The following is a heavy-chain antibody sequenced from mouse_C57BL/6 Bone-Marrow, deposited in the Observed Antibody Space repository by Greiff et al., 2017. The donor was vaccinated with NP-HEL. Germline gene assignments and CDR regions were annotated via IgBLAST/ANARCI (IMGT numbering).Heavy chain of an antibody. Sequence: QVHVKQPGAELVRPGSSVKLSCKASGYTFTSYWMHWVKQRPIQGLEWIGNIDPSDSETHYNQKFKDKATLTVDKSSSTAYMQLSSLTSEDSAVYYCARDYGSSYFDVWGTGTTVTVSS. D-gene: IGHD1-1*01. J-gene: IGHJ1*03. V-gene: IGHV1-52*01. CDR1: GYTFTSYW. CDR2: IDPSDSET. CDR3: ARDYGSSYFDV.